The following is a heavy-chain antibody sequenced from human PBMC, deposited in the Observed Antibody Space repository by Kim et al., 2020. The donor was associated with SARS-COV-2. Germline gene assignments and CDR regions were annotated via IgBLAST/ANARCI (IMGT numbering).Heavy chain of an antibody. J-gene: IGHJ6*02. D-gene: IGHD3-16*01. Sequence: SETLSLTCAVSGGSINNVGYSWSWIRQLPGMGPEWIGYIYDSGTTYYSPSLKSRVTISLDRSRTQFFLNLNSVTAADTAVYYCARGSYASGMDVRGQGTAVTVSS. CDR2: IYDSGTT. CDR1: GGSINNVGYS. CDR3: ARGSYASGMDV. V-gene: IGHV4-30-2*01.